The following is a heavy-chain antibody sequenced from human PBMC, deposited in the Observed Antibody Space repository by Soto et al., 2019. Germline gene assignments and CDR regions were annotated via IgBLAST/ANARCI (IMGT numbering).Heavy chain of an antibody. J-gene: IGHJ4*02. CDR1: GSTFTTYA. Sequence: QVQLVQSGAEVKKPGASVKVSCKASGSTFTTYAFSWVRQAPGQGLEWMGWISAYNGNTNYPQKLQGRVTMTTDTSTSTAYMELRSLRSDDTAVYYCARDLAAAGPFDCWGQGTLVTVSS. CDR3: ARDLAAAGPFDC. CDR2: ISAYNGNT. V-gene: IGHV1-18*01. D-gene: IGHD6-13*01.